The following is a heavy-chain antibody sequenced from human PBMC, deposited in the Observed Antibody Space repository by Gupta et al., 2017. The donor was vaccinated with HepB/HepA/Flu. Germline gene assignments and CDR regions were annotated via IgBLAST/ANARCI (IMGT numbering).Heavy chain of an antibody. J-gene: IGHJ4*02. Sequence: EVQLLESGGGLVQPGGSLRLSCAASGFTFSSYAMSWVRQAPGKGMEWVPSMRVMVGSTYYAHSVDGPFTTSRDKSKNTLYKQTNSQTAEDTAVYDRAKASYSSSWYFAYWAKGTLATAPS. CDR2: MRVMVGST. CDR1: GFTFSSYA. CDR3: AKASYSSSWYFAY. V-gene: IGHV3-23*01. D-gene: IGHD6-13*01.